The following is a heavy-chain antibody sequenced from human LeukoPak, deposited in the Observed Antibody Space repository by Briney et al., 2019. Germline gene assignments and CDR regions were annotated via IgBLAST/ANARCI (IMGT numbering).Heavy chain of an antibody. J-gene: IGHJ1*01. CDR2: ISGSGGNT. V-gene: IGHV3-23*01. D-gene: IGHD2-8*01. CDR1: GFTFSSYA. CDR3: ARALSQDLIRYSQD. Sequence: GGSLRLSCAASGFTFSSYAMSWVRQTPGKGLDWVSAISGSGGNTYYVDSVKGRFTISRDNSKNTLYLQMSSLRAADTAVYYCARALSQDLIRYSQDWGQGTLVSVSS.